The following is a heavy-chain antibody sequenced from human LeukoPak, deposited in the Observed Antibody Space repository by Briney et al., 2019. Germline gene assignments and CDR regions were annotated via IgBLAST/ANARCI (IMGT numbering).Heavy chain of an antibody. CDR2: ISSSSSYI. CDR3: ARVGVEDYYDILTGYYPLQH. V-gene: IGHV3-21*01. CDR1: GFTFSSYS. Sequence: TGGSLRLSCAASGFTFSSYSMNWVRQAPGKGLEWVSSISSSSSYIYYADSVKGRFTISRDNAKNSLYLQMNSLRAEDTAVYYCARVGVEDYYDILTGYYPLQHWGQGTLVTVSS. D-gene: IGHD3-9*01. J-gene: IGHJ1*01.